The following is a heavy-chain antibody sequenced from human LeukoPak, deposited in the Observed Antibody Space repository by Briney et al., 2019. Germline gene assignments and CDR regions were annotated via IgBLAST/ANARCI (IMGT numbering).Heavy chain of an antibody. CDR3: ASYPRPTGYSYYMDV. CDR2: IIPIFGTA. J-gene: IGHJ6*03. Sequence: SVKVSCKASGGTFSSYAISGVRQAPGQGLEWMGGIIPIFGTANYAQKFQGRVTITADKSTSTVYLELSSLRSEDTAVYYCASYPRPTGYSYYMDVWGKGTTVTVSS. V-gene: IGHV1-69*06. CDR1: GGTFSSYA.